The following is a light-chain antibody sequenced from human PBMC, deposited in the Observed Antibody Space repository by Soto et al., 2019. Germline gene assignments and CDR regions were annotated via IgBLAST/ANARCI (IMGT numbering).Light chain of an antibody. CDR1: SSDVGGYNY. CDR2: DVS. CDR3: CSYAGSYTWV. Sequence: QSVLTQPRSVSGSPGQSVAISCTGTSSDVGGYNYVSWYQHHPGKAPKLMLYDVSQRPSGVPDRFSGSKSGNTASLTISGLQAEDEADYYCCSYAGSYTWVFGGGTKVTVL. V-gene: IGLV2-11*01. J-gene: IGLJ3*02.